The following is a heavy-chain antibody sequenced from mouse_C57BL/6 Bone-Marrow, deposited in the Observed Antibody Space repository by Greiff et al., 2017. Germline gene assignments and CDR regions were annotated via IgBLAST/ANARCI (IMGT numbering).Heavy chain of an antibody. CDR3: ARDQWLRRVFAY. CDR1: GYSITSGYY. Sequence: EVQLQQSGPGLVKPSQSLSLTCSVTGYSITSGYYWNWIRQFPGNKLEWMGYISYDGSNNYNPSLKNRISITRDTSKNQFFLKLNSVTTEDTATYYCARDQWLRRVFAYWGQGTLVTVSA. D-gene: IGHD2-2*01. CDR2: ISYDGSN. V-gene: IGHV3-6*01. J-gene: IGHJ3*01.